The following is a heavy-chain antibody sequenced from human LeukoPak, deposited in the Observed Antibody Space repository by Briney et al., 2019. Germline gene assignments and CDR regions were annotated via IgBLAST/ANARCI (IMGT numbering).Heavy chain of an antibody. CDR2: IRKKAESDTT. D-gene: IGHD1-26*01. CDR1: GLTVSDHH. V-gene: IGHV3-72*01. CDR3: ARDLSGTSFNY. Sequence: GGSLRLSCATSGLTVSDHHMDWVRQAPGKGLERVGRIRKKAESDTTEYAASVKGRFTISRDDSKNSLYLQMNSLKTEDTAVYYCARDLSGTSFNYWGQGTLVTVSS. J-gene: IGHJ4*02.